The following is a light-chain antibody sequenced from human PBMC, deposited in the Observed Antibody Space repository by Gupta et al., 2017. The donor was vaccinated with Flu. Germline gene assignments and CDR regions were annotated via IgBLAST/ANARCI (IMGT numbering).Light chain of an antibody. Sequence: DIQMPQSPSTLSASVGDRVTITCRASQSNNIWLAWYQQKPGKAPKLLIYKASNLESGVPSRFSGSGSGTEFTLTISSLQPDDFATYYCQQYNISPWTFGQGTKVEIK. CDR2: KAS. V-gene: IGKV1-5*03. CDR1: QSNNIW. J-gene: IGKJ1*01. CDR3: QQYNISPWT.